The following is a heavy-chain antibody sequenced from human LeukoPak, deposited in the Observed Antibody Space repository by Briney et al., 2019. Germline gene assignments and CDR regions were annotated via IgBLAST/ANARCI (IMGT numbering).Heavy chain of an antibody. CDR2: ILNDGNTK. CDR3: ARDIGDCSSGSCYSDYFDY. V-gene: IGHV3-33*01. CDR1: GFTFRPYG. D-gene: IGHD2-15*01. Sequence: GGSLRLSCAASGFTFRPYGMHWVRQAPGKGPEWVALILNDGNTKHYADSVRGRFTISRDNSKNTLDLQMNSLRAEDTAVYYCARDIGDCSSGSCYSDYFDYWGQGTLVTVSS. J-gene: IGHJ4*02.